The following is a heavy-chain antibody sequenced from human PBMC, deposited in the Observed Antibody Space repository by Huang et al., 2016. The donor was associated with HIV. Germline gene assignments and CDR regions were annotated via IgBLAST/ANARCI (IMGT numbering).Heavy chain of an antibody. D-gene: IGHD3-9*01. Sequence: QVHLVESGGGVVQPGGSLRLSCAVSGFDFSAYAIHWVRQAPGKCLEWVAVISFDGTNKYYADSVRGRFTISRDNSKNTLNLQMNSLRPDDTAIYFCARGYIMTGHFDYWGQGTLVTVSS. CDR3: ARGYIMTGHFDY. CDR1: GFDFSAYA. CDR2: ISFDGTNK. V-gene: IGHV3-30*04. J-gene: IGHJ4*02.